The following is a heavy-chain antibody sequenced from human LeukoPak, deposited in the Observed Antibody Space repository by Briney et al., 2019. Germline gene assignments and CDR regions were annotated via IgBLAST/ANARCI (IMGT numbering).Heavy chain of an antibody. CDR1: GFTFSSYW. V-gene: IGHV3-23*01. J-gene: IGHJ4*02. CDR2: ISGSGGTT. Sequence: GGSLRLSCAASGFTFSSYWMHWVRQAPGKGLGWVSSISGSGGTTYYADSVKGRFTISRDNSKNTLYLQMNSLRAEDTAVYYCAKDPYRASSGLVDYWGQGTLVTVSS. CDR3: AKDPYRASSGLVDY. D-gene: IGHD5-12*01.